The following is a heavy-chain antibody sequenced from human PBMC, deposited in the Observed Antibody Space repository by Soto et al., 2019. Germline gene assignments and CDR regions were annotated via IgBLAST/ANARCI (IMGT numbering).Heavy chain of an antibody. V-gene: IGHV1-3*01. J-gene: IGHJ4*02. CDR1: GYTFTSYA. Sequence: ASVKVSCKASGYTFTSYAMHWVRQAPGQRLEWMGWINAGNGNTKYSQKFQGRVTITRDTSASTAYIELSRLRSEDTAVYYCARDVIGSSGSHPPDHWGRGTLVTVSS. D-gene: IGHD1-26*01. CDR2: INAGNGNT. CDR3: ARDVIGSSGSHPPDH.